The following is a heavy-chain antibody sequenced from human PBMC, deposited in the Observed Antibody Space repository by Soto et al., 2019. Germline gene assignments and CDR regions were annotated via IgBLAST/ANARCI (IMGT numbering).Heavy chain of an antibody. D-gene: IGHD3-3*01. CDR2: ITPFNGNT. Sequence: ASVKVSCKASGYTFTYRYLHWVRQAPGQALEWMGWITPFNGNTNYAQKFQDRVTITRDRSMSTAYMELSSLRSEDTAMYYCATGYDFWSGSHRYYYGMDVWGQGTTVTVSS. V-gene: IGHV1-45*02. CDR3: ATGYDFWSGSHRYYYGMDV. J-gene: IGHJ6*02. CDR1: GYTFTYRY.